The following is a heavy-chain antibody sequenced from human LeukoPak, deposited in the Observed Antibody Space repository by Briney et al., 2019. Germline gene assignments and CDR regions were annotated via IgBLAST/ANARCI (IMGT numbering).Heavy chain of an antibody. CDR1: GFTFSSYS. D-gene: IGHD6-6*01. CDR2: ISSSSSTI. Sequence: PGGSLRLSCAASGFTFSSYSMNWVRQAPEKGLEWVSYISSSSSTIYYADSVKGRFTISRDNAKNSLYLQMNSLRAEDTAVYYCARVSSSSLFDYWGQGTLVTVSS. V-gene: IGHV3-48*01. J-gene: IGHJ4*02. CDR3: ARVSSSSLFDY.